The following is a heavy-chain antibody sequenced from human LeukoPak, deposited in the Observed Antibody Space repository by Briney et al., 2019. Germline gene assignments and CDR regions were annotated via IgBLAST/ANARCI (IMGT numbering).Heavy chain of an antibody. CDR3: GKEGGVYYGSGTGY. CDR2: ISYDGSDK. D-gene: IGHD3-10*01. V-gene: IGHV3-30*18. J-gene: IGHJ4*02. CDR1: GFTFSSYG. Sequence: PGRSLRLSCAASGFTFSSYGMHWVRQAPGRGLEWVAVISYDGSDKYYADSVKGRFTISRDNSKNTLYLQMNSLRAEDTAVYYCGKEGGVYYGSGTGYWGQGTLVTVSS.